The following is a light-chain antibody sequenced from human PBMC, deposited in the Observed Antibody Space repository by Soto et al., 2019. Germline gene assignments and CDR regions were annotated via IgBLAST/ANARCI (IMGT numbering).Light chain of an antibody. J-gene: IGLJ2*01. CDR3: AAWDDSLNVVV. CDR1: SSNIGSQP. V-gene: IGLV1-44*01. Sequence: QPVLTQPPSASGTPGQRVTISCSGGSSNIGSQPVNWYQQLPGTAPKLLIYNNNQRPSGVPDRMSGSKSGTSASLAISGLQSEDEADYYCAAWDDSLNVVVFGGGTQLTVL. CDR2: NNN.